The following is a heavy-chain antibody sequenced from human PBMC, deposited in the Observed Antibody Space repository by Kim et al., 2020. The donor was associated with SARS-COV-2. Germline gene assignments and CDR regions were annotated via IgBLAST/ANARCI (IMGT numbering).Heavy chain of an antibody. J-gene: IGHJ3*02. CDR1: GFTFSSYS. CDR3: ARDQFSGYSYGTDAFDI. V-gene: IGHV3-48*02. D-gene: IGHD5-18*01. Sequence: GGSLRLSCAASGFTFSSYSMNWVRQAPGKGLEWVSYISSSSSTIYYADSVKGRFTISRDNAKNSLYLQMNSLRDEDTAVYYCARDQFSGYSYGTDAFDIWGQGTMVTVSS. CDR2: ISSSSSTI.